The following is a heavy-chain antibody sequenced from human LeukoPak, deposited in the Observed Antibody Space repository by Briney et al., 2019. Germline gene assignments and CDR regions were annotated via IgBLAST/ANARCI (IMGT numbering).Heavy chain of an antibody. CDR1: GGSFSGYY. Sequence: ASETLSLTCAVYGGSFSGYYWSWIRQPPGKGLEWIGEINHSGSTNYNPSLKSRVTISVSTSKYQFSLKLSSVTAADTAVYYCARTYYYGSGSYYYWGSFDYWGEGTLVTVSS. V-gene: IGHV4-34*01. J-gene: IGHJ4*02. CDR3: ARTYYYGSGSYYYWGSFDY. D-gene: IGHD3-10*01. CDR2: INHSGST.